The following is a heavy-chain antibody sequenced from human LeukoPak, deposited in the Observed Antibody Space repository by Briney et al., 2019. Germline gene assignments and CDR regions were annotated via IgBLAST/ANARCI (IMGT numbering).Heavy chain of an antibody. Sequence: SETLSLTCAVYGGSFSGYYWSWIRQPPGQGVEWIGEINHSGSTNYNPSLKSRVTISVDTSKNQFSLKLSSVTAADTAVYYCARGGFGYSYGDGLDYWGQGTLVTVSS. CDR2: INHSGST. CDR1: GGSFSGYY. D-gene: IGHD5-18*01. J-gene: IGHJ4*02. V-gene: IGHV4-34*01. CDR3: ARGGFGYSYGDGLDY.